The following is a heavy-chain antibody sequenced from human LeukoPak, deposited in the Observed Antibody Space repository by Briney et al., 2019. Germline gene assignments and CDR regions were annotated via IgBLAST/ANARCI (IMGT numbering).Heavy chain of an antibody. Sequence: ASVKVSCKASGYTFTGYYMHWVRQAPGQGLEWMGWINPNSGGTNYAQKFQGRVTMTRDTSISTAYMELSRLRSDDTAVYYCARGRLYCSGGSCYPAKYYFDYWGQGTLVTVSP. D-gene: IGHD2-15*01. CDR2: INPNSGGT. V-gene: IGHV1-2*02. J-gene: IGHJ4*02. CDR1: GYTFTGYY. CDR3: ARGRLYCSGGSCYPAKYYFDY.